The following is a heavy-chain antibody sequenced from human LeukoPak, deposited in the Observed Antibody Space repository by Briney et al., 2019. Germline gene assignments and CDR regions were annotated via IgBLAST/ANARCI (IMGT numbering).Heavy chain of an antibody. Sequence: SQALSLTCAISGDTVSSNTAAWNWIRQSPSRGLEWLGRTYYRSKWNTDYAASVQNRITINPDTSTNQFSLQLKSATPEDTAVYCCSRQRSTSTYYFGLDVWGQGTTVTVS. D-gene: IGHD6-6*01. V-gene: IGHV6-1*01. CDR1: GDTVSSNTAA. CDR3: SRQRSTSTYYFGLDV. CDR2: TYYRSKWNT. J-gene: IGHJ6*02.